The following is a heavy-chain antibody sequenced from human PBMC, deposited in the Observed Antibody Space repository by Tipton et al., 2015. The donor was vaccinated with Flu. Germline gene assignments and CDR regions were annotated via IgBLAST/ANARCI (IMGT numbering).Heavy chain of an antibody. Sequence: TLSLTCTISGDSISSDYYWGWIRQPPGKGLEWIGNIHRSGNTYHNPSLKSRVTMSVDSSKNQFSLRLTSVTAADTAVYYCVRRDYSNYVSEPKNWFDPWGQGALVTVSS. CDR2: IHRSGNT. CDR1: GDSISSDYY. D-gene: IGHD4-11*01. J-gene: IGHJ5*02. CDR3: VRRDYSNYVSEPKNWFDP. V-gene: IGHV4-38-2*02.